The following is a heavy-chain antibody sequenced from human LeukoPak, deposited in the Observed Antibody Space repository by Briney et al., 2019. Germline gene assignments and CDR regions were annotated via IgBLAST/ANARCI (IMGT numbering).Heavy chain of an antibody. J-gene: IGHJ4*02. Sequence: PGGSLRLSCAASGFTFSTYGMHWVRQAPGKGLEWVALIWYDGSNKYYGDSVKGRLTISRDNAKNTLYLQMNSLRAEDTAVYYCARDRVFGSGSLAYWGQGTLVTVSS. V-gene: IGHV3-33*01. CDR1: GFTFSTYG. CDR3: ARDRVFGSGSLAY. D-gene: IGHD3-10*01. CDR2: IWYDGSNK.